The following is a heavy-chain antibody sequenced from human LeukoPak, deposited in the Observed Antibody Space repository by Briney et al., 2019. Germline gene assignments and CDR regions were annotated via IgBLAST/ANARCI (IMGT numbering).Heavy chain of an antibody. J-gene: IGHJ6*02. CDR2: ISAYNGNT. D-gene: IGHD2-2*01. Sequence: ASVKVSCKASGYTFTSYGISWVRQAPGQGLEWMGWISAYNGNTNYAQKLQGRVTMTTDTSTSTASMELRSLRSDDTAVYYCARDIPSSTSNSYYYYGMDVWGQGTTVTVSS. CDR1: GYTFTSYG. CDR3: ARDIPSSTSNSYYYYGMDV. V-gene: IGHV1-18*01.